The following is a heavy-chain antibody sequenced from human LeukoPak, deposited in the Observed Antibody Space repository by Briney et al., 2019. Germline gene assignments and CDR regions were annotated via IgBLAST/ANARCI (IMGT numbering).Heavy chain of an antibody. V-gene: IGHV3-49*04. J-gene: IGHJ4*02. CDR2: IRSKAYGGTT. Sequence: GGSLRLSCTASGFTFGDYAMSWVRQAPGKGLEWVGFIRSKAYGGTTEYAAFVKGRFTISRDDSKSIAYLQMNSLKTEDTAVYYCTRDSGLHYYDSSGHKGGIYYFDYWGQGTLVTVSS. CDR1: GFTFGDYA. D-gene: IGHD3-22*01. CDR3: TRDSGLHYYDSSGHKGGIYYFDY.